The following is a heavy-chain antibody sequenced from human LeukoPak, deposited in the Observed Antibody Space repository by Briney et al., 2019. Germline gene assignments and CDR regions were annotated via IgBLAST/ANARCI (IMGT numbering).Heavy chain of an antibody. CDR2: INWNGAST. V-gene: IGHV3-20*01. CDR1: GFTSDDYG. Sequence: GGSLRLSCEASGFTSDDYGMSWVRQAPGKGLEWVCDINWNGASTACTDSVKGRFTISRDNDKNFLYLEMNNLRAEDTALYHCARVSSGGSCHLWGQGTLVTVSS. D-gene: IGHD2-15*01. CDR3: ARVSSGGSCHL. J-gene: IGHJ5*02.